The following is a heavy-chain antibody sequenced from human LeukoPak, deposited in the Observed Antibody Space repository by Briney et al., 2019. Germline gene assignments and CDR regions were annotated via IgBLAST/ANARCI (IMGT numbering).Heavy chain of an antibody. CDR3: AKDGVYYDILTGYYSLPFDY. V-gene: IGHV3-23*01. Sequence: GGSLRLSCAASGFTFSSYAMSWVRQAPGKGLEWVSAISGSGGSTYYADSVKGRFTISRDNSKNTLYLQMNSLRAEDTAVYYCAKDGVYYDILTGYYSLPFDYWGQGTLVTVSS. CDR2: ISGSGGST. J-gene: IGHJ4*02. CDR1: GFTFSSYA. D-gene: IGHD3-9*01.